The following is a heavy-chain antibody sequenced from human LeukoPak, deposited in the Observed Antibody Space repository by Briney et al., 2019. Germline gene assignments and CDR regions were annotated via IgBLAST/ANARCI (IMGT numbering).Heavy chain of an antibody. CDR1: GGSISSYY. Sequence: SETLSLTCTVSGGSISSYYWSWIRQPPGKGLEWIGYIYYSGSTNYNPSLKSRVTISVDTSKNQFSLKLSSVTAADTAVYYCVRERIVVVPAAIPYNWFDPWGQGTLVTVSS. D-gene: IGHD2-2*02. CDR2: IYYSGST. CDR3: VRERIVVVPAAIPYNWFDP. J-gene: IGHJ5*02. V-gene: IGHV4-59*01.